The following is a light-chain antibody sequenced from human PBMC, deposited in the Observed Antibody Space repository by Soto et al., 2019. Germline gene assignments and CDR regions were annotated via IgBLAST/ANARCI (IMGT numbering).Light chain of an antibody. CDR2: LVS. CDR1: QSLLHSNGYNY. J-gene: IGKJ4*01. V-gene: IGKV2-28*01. CDR3: MQPLHTPLT. Sequence: DAVLTQSPLSLPVTPGEPASISCRSSQSLLHSNGYNYLDWYLQRPGQSPQLLISLVSNRAPGVPDRFSGSGSGTDFTLKISRVEAEDVGVYYCMQPLHTPLTFGGGTKVEL.